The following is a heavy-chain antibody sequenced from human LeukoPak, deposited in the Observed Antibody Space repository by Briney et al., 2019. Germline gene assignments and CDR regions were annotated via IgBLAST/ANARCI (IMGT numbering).Heavy chain of an antibody. CDR3: ARAGHVITMIVVLDAFDI. Sequence: GGSLRLSCAASGFTFSSYEMNWVRQAPGKGLEWLSYISSSGSTIYYADSVKGRFTISRDNAKSSLYLQMSTLRAEDTAVYYCARAGHVITMIVVLDAFDIWGQGTMITVSS. J-gene: IGHJ3*02. D-gene: IGHD3-22*01. CDR2: ISSSGSTI. V-gene: IGHV3-48*03. CDR1: GFTFSSYE.